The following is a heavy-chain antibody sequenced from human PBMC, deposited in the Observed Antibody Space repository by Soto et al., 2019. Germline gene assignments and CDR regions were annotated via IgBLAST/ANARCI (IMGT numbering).Heavy chain of an antibody. D-gene: IGHD3-22*01. CDR3: AKDFDSPPYHFDY. V-gene: IGHV3-30*18. J-gene: IGHJ4*02. CDR1: GFTFSRYG. Sequence: PGGSLRLSCAASGFTFSRYGMHWVRQAPGKGLEWVAVISYDGTMEDYADSVTGRFTVSRDNSKNTLYLQMNSLRAEDTAMYFCAKDFDSPPYHFDYWGQGTLVAFSS. CDR2: ISYDGTME.